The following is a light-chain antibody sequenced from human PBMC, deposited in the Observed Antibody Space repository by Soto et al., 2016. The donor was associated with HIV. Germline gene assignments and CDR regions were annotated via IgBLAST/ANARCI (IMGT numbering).Light chain of an antibody. J-gene: IGKJ2*01. V-gene: IGKV1-6*01. CDR3: LQDSNYPFT. Sequence: IQMTQSPSSLSASVGDSVTITCRASQDLGSDLGWYQQQPGKAPKLLIYAVSTVQRGSGTDFSLTITSLQPEDFGTYYCLQDSNYPFTFGQGTNLDIK. CDR1: QDLGSD. CDR2: AVS.